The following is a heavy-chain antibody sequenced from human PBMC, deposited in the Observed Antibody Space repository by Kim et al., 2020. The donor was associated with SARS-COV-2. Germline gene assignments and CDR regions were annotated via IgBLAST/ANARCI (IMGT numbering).Heavy chain of an antibody. D-gene: IGHD6-13*01. Sequence: GGSLRLSCAASGFTFSIYSMNWVRQTPVKGLEWVSYITSDGRNIYYADSVKGRFTISRDNAKNLVYLQMNSLRDEDTAIYYCARSVAGRFDYWGQGALVTVSS. J-gene: IGHJ4*02. CDR2: ITSDGRNI. V-gene: IGHV3-48*02. CDR3: ARSVAGRFDY. CDR1: GFTFSIYS.